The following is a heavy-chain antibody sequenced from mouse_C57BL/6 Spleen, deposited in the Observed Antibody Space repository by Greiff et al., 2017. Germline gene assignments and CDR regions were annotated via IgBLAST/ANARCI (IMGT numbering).Heavy chain of an antibody. D-gene: IGHD1-1*01. V-gene: IGHV1-52*01. J-gene: IGHJ4*01. CDR2: IDPSDSET. Sequence: VQLQQPGAELVRPGSSVKLSCKASGYTFTSYWMHWVKQRPIQGLEWIGNIDPSDSETHYNHKFKDKATLTVDKSSSTAYMQLSSLTSEDSAVYYCAKSLLGDYYSSLDAMDYWGQGTSVTVSS. CDR3: AKSLLGDYYSSLDAMDY. CDR1: GYTFTSYW.